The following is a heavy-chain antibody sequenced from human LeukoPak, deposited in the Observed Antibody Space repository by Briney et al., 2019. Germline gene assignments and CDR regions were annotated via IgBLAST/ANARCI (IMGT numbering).Heavy chain of an antibody. J-gene: IGHJ4*02. Sequence: PGGSLRLSCSASGFTFSSYAMHWVRQAPGKGLEWVAVISYDGSNKYYADSVKGRFTISRDNSKNTLYLQMNSLRAEDTAVYYCAKDLYPLDYYFDYWGQGTLVTVSS. CDR1: GFTFSSYA. CDR2: ISYDGSNK. V-gene: IGHV3-30-3*01. D-gene: IGHD2-8*01. CDR3: AKDLYPLDYYFDY.